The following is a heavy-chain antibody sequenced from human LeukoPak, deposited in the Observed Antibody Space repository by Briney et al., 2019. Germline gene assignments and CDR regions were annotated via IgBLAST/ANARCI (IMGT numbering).Heavy chain of an antibody. CDR2: IYYSGST. CDR3: ASQKWELPYYFDY. CDR1: GGSISSGDYY. J-gene: IGHJ4*02. Sequence: PSETLSLTCTVSGGSISSGDYYWSWIRQPPGKGLEWIGYIYYSGSTYYNPSLKSRVTISVDTSKNQFSLKLSSVTAADTAVYYCASQKWELPYYFDYWGQETLVTVS. D-gene: IGHD1-26*01. V-gene: IGHV4-30-4*08.